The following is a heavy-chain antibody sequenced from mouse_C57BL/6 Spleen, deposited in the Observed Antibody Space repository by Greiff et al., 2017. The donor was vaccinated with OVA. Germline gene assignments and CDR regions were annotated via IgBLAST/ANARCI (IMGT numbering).Heavy chain of an antibody. CDR1: GFTFSDYG. CDR3: ARRRNYYAMYY. Sequence: EVQVVESGGGLVKPGGSLKLSCAASGFTFSDYGMHWVRQAPEKGLEWVAYISSGSSTIYYADTVKGRFTISRDNAKNTLFLQMTSLGSEDTAMYYCARRRNYYAMYYWGQGTSVTVSS. V-gene: IGHV5-17*01. CDR2: ISSGSSTI. D-gene: IGHD2-1*01. J-gene: IGHJ4*01.